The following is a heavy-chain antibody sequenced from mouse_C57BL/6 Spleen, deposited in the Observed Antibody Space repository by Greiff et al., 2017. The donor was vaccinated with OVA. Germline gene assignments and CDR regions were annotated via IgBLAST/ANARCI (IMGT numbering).Heavy chain of an antibody. D-gene: IGHD2-2*01. Sequence: QVQLQQPGAELVKPGASVKLSCKASGYTFTSYWMHWVKQRPGQGLEWIGMIHPNSGSTNYNEKFKSKATLTVDKSSSTAYMQLSSLTSEDSAVYYCARSPYGYAPLNFADWGQGTLVTVSA. V-gene: IGHV1-64*01. CDR2: IHPNSGST. CDR3: ARSPYGYAPLNFAD. CDR1: GYTFTSYW. J-gene: IGHJ3*01.